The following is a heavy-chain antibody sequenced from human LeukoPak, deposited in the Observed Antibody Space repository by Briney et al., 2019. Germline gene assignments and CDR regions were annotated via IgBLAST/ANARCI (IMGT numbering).Heavy chain of an antibody. J-gene: IGHJ3*02. CDR1: GLTFSSYW. Sequence: GGSLRLSCAASGLTFSSYWMSWVRQAPGKGLEWVANIKQDGSEKHYVDSVTGRFPISRDNAKNSLYLQMNSLRADDTAVYYCARDLAGPPQEAFDIWGQGTMVTVSS. CDR2: IKQDGSEK. V-gene: IGHV3-7*01. CDR3: ARDLAGPPQEAFDI.